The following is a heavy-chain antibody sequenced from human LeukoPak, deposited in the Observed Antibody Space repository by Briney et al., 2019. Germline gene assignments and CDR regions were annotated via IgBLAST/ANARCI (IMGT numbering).Heavy chain of an antibody. CDR3: ARLLRDPLTGYYNWFDP. J-gene: IGHJ5*02. D-gene: IGHD3-9*01. Sequence: GESLKISCKGSGYSFTSYWIGWVRQMPGKGLEWMGIIYPGDSDTRYSPSFQGQVTISADKSISTAYLQWSSLKASDTAMYYCARLLRDPLTGYYNWFDPWGQGTLVTVSS. CDR2: IYPGDSDT. CDR1: GYSFTSYW. V-gene: IGHV5-51*01.